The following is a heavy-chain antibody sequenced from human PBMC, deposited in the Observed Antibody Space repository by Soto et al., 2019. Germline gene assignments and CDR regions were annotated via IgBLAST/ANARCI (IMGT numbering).Heavy chain of an antibody. D-gene: IGHD6-19*01. CDR3: ARGGAVAGTPTSYYYYYGMDV. CDR2: IIPIFGTA. J-gene: IGHJ6*02. CDR1: GYTFTSYG. Sequence: SVKVSCKASGYTFTSYGISWVRQAPGQGLEWMGGIIPIFGTANYAQKFQGRVTITADKSTSTAYMELSSLRSEDTAVYYCARGGAVAGTPTSYYYYYGMDVWGQGTTVTAP. V-gene: IGHV1-69*06.